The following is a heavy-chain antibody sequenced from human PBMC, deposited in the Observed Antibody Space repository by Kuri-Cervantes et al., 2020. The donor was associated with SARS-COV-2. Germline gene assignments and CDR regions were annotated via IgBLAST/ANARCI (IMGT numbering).Heavy chain of an antibody. Sequence: SVKVSCKASGGTFSSYAISWVRQAPGQGLEWMGRIIPILGIANYAQKFQGRVTITADKSTSTAYMELSSLRSEDTAVYYCAREVATITAQGYSDYWGQGTLVTVSS. J-gene: IGHJ4*02. D-gene: IGHD5-24*01. CDR1: GGTFSSYA. V-gene: IGHV1-69*04. CDR2: IIPILGIA. CDR3: AREVATITAQGYSDY.